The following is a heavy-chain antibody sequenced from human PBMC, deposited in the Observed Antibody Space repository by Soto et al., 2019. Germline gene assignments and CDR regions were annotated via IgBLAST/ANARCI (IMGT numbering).Heavy chain of an antibody. CDR2: IYYSGST. D-gene: IGHD5-12*01. V-gene: IGHV4-59*01. CDR1: GGSISSYY. J-gene: IGHJ5*02. CDR3: ARGGYDLNWFDP. Sequence: PXETLWLTCTVSGGSISSYYWSWIRQPPGKGLEWIGYIYYSGSTNYNPSLKSRVTISVDTSKNQFSLKLSSVTAADTAVYYCARGGYDLNWFDPWGQGTLVTVSS.